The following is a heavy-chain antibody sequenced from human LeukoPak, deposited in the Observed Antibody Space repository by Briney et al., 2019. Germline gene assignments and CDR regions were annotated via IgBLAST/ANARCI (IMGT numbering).Heavy chain of an antibody. CDR1: GGSISSSSYY. V-gene: IGHV4-39*01. D-gene: IGHD2-15*01. J-gene: IGHJ5*02. CDR2: IYYSGST. CDR3: ARTLWGCSGGSCPRWFDP. Sequence: SETLSLTCTVSGGSISSSSYYWGWIRQPPGKGLEWIGSIYYSGSTYYNPSLKSRVTISVDTSKNQFSLKLGSVTAADTAVYYCARTLWGCSGGSCPRWFDPWGQGTLVTVSS.